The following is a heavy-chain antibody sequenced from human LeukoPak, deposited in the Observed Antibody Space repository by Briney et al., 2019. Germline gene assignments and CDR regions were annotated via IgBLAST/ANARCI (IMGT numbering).Heavy chain of an antibody. D-gene: IGHD6-6*01. CDR3: ARSNPLAARYYMDV. J-gene: IGHJ6*03. CDR1: GGSFSGYY. Sequence: SETLSLTCAVYGGSFSGYYWSWIRQPPGKGLEWIGEINHSGSTNYNPSLKSRVTISVDTSKNQFSLKLSSVTAADTALYYCARSNPLAARYYMDVWGKGTTATVSS. V-gene: IGHV4-34*01. CDR2: INHSGST.